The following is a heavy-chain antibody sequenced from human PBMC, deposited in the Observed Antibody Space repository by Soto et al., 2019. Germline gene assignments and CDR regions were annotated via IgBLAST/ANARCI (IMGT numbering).Heavy chain of an antibody. CDR2: INPNSGGT. Sequence: ASVKVSCKASGYTFTGYYMHWVRQAPGQGLEWMGWINPNSGGTNYAQKFQGRLTMTRDTSISTAYMELSRLRSDDTAVYYCARAPVWPRAPNWFDPWGQGTLVTVSS. V-gene: IGHV1-2*02. CDR3: ARAPVWPRAPNWFDP. J-gene: IGHJ5*02. CDR1: GYTFTGYY.